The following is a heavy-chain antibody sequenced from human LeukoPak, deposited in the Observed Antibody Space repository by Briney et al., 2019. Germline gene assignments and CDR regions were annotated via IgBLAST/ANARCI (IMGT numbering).Heavy chain of an antibody. CDR2: IYYSGSA. CDR1: GGSISSSNYY. CDR3: ARGSGYYYGDFDY. V-gene: IGHV4-39*01. J-gene: IGHJ4*02. D-gene: IGHD3-22*01. Sequence: PSETLSLTCTVSGGSISSSNYYWGWIRQPPGEGLEWIGSIYYSGSAYYNPSLKSRVTISVDTSKNQFSLKLSSVTAADTAVYYCARGSGYYYGDFDYWGQGTLVTVSS.